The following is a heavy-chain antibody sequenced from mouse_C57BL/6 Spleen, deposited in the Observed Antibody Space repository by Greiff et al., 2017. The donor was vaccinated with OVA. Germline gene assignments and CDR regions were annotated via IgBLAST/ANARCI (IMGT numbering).Heavy chain of an antibody. D-gene: IGHD2-5*01. J-gene: IGHJ2*01. CDR2: INPSNGGT. Sequence: QVQLQQPGTELVKPGASVKLSCKASGYTFTSYWMPWVKQRPGQGLEWIGNINPSNGGTNYNEQFKRKATLTVDKSSSTADMQLSSLTSEDSAVYYCARRSNYALYYFDYWGQGTTLTVSS. CDR1: GYTFTSYW. CDR3: ARRSNYALYYFDY. V-gene: IGHV1-53*01.